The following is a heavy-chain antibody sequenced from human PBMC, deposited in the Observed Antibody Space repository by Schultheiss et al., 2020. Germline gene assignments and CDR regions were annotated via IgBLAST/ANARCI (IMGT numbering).Heavy chain of an antibody. D-gene: IGHD1-26*01. CDR1: GGSISSSNW. CDR3: ARQHGSYIDY. J-gene: IGHJ4*02. Sequence: SETLSLTCAVSGGSISSSNWWSWVRQPPGKGLEWIGEIYHSGSTYYNPSLKSRVTISGDTSKNQFSLKLSSVTAADTAVYYCARQHGSYIDYWGQGTLVTVSS. V-gene: IGHV4-4*02. CDR2: IYHSGST.